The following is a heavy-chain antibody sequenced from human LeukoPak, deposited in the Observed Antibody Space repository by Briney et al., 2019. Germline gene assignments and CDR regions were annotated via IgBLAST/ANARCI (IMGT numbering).Heavy chain of an antibody. CDR3: ARNRLATSGTAPVYYYYGMDV. Sequence: SETLSLTCTVSGDSISSYYWSWIRQPPGKGLEYIGYIYYSGSTNYNPSLKSRVTISVDTSRNHFSLKLSSVTAADTAVYYCARNRLATSGTAPVYYYYGMDVWGQGTTVTVSS. D-gene: IGHD1-26*01. CDR2: IYYSGST. V-gene: IGHV4-59*01. J-gene: IGHJ6*02. CDR1: GDSISSYY.